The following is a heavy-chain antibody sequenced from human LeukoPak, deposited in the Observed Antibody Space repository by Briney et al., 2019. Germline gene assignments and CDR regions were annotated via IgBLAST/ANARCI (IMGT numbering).Heavy chain of an antibody. CDR3: ARLMGGVTTYDS. D-gene: IGHD4-11*01. V-gene: IGHV3-7*03. J-gene: IGHJ4*02. Sequence: GGCLRLSCAASGFPFSNYWMSWVREAPGKGLEWVASIRPDGDGDHFMDSVKGRFTISRDNAERSLFLQMNSLRADDTAVYYCARLMGGVTTYDSWGQGTLVTVSS. CDR2: IRPDGDGD. CDR1: GFPFSNYW.